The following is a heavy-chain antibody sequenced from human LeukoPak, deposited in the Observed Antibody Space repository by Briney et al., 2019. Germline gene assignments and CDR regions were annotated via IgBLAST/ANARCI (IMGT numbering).Heavy chain of an antibody. CDR1: GGSISSYY. V-gene: IGHV4-59*08. CDR3: ARSYYYGSGSYGMDV. CDR2: IYYSGST. Sequence: SETLSLTCTVSGGSISSYYWSRIRQPPGKGLEWIGYIYYSGSTNYNPSLKSRVTISVDTSKNQFSLKLSSVTAADTAVYYCARSYYYGSGSYGMDVWGQGTTVTVSS. J-gene: IGHJ6*02. D-gene: IGHD3-10*01.